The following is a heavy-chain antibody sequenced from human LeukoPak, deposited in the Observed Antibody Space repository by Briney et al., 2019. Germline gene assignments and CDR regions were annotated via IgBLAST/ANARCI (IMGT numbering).Heavy chain of an antibody. D-gene: IGHD6-13*01. Sequence: PGGSLRLSCAASGFTFDDYAMHWVRQAPGKGLEWVSGISWNSGSIGYADSVKGRFTISRDNAKNSLYLQMNSLRAEDTALYYCAKDIGSSGKDAFDIWGQGTMVTVSS. J-gene: IGHJ3*02. V-gene: IGHV3-9*01. CDR1: GFTFDDYA. CDR3: AKDIGSSGKDAFDI. CDR2: ISWNSGSI.